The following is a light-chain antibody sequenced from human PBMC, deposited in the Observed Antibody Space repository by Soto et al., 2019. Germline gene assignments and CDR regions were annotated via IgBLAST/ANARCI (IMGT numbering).Light chain of an antibody. CDR1: QSISSY. V-gene: IGKV1-39*01. J-gene: IGKJ1*01. CDR3: QQSYSAPWT. Sequence: DIQMTQSPSSLSASVGDRVTITCRASQSISSYLNWYQQKPGKVPKLLIYGASSVQSGVPSRFSGGGSGTDFILTISSLQPEDYAAYYCQQSYSAPWTFGQGTEVEIK. CDR2: GAS.